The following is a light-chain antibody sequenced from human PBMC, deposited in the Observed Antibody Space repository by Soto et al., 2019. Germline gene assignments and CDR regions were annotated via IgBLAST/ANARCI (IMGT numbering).Light chain of an antibody. CDR3: SSYAGSNLWV. CDR2: EVS. J-gene: IGLJ3*02. CDR1: SSDVGGYNY. Sequence: QSALTQPPSASGSPGQSVTISCTGTSSDVGGYNYVSWYQQHPGKAPKLMIYEVSKRPSGVPDRFSGSKSGNTASLTVSGHQAEDEADYYCSSYAGSNLWVFGGGTKLTVL. V-gene: IGLV2-8*01.